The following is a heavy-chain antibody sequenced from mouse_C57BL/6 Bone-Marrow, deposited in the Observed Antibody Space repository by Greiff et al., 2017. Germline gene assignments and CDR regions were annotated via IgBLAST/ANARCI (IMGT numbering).Heavy chain of an antibody. CDR3: ARVGGCYAMDY. CDR2: ISSGSSTI. CDR1: GFTFSDYG. Sequence: EVNLVESGGGLVKPGGSLKLSCAASGFTFSDYGMHWVRQAPEKGLEWVAYISSGSSTIYYADTVKGRFTISRDNAKNTLFLQMTSLRSEDTAMYYCARVGGCYAMDYWGQGTSVTVSS. J-gene: IGHJ4*01. D-gene: IGHD1-1*02. V-gene: IGHV5-17*01.